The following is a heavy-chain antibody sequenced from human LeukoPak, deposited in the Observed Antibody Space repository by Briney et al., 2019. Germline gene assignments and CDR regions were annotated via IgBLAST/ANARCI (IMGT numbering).Heavy chain of an antibody. D-gene: IGHD1-26*01. CDR1: GFTFSTHD. V-gene: IGHV3-30*02. CDR3: AKPSGSGVDY. J-gene: IGHJ4*01. CDR2: IRYDGSHE. Sequence: GGSLRLSCGASGFTFSTHDMHWVRQAPGKGLEWVAFIRYDGSHEYYADSVKGRFTISRDNSKNTLYLQMNSVRSEDTALYYCAKPSGSGVDYWGQETRVTVSS.